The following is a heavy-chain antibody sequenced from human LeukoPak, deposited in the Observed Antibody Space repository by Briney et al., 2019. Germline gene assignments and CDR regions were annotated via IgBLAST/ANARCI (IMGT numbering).Heavy chain of an antibody. CDR3: ARRNVLTEGEALDI. CDR2: IYNSRST. Sequence: SETLSLTCTVSGGSISNYYWTWIRQPPGKGLEWIGYIYNSRSTKYNPSLESRVTISVDTSKTQFSLRLNSVTAADTAVYYCARRNVLTEGEALDIWGQGTMVTVAS. CDR1: GGSISNYY. D-gene: IGHD3-16*01. J-gene: IGHJ3*02. V-gene: IGHV4-59*08.